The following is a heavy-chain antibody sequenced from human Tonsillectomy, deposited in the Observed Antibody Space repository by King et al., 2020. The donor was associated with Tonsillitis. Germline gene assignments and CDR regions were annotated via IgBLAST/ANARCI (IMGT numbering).Heavy chain of an antibody. V-gene: IGHV5-51*01. CDR3: ARTIAARPDWFDP. CDR2: IYPGDSET. Sequence: VQLVESGAEVKKPGESLKISCKGSGYTFTSYWIGWVRQMPGKGLEWMGIIYPGDSETRYSPSFQGQGTISADKSVSTAYLPWSSLKASDTAMYYCARTIAARPDWFDPWGQGTLVTVSS. J-gene: IGHJ5*02. CDR1: GYTFTSYW. D-gene: IGHD6-6*01.